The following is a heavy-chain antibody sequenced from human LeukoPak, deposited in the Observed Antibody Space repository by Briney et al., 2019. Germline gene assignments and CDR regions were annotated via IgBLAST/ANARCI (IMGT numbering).Heavy chain of an antibody. J-gene: IGHJ4*02. V-gene: IGHV3-21*01. CDR2: ISSSGSYI. CDR3: ARENCSGGSCYSNY. D-gene: IGHD2-15*01. CDR1: GFTFSSYS. Sequence: GGSLRLSCAASGFTFSSYSMNWVRQAPGKGLEWVSSISSSGSYIYYADSVKGRFTISRDNAKNSLYLQMNSLRAEDTAVYYCARENCSGGSCYSNYWGQGTLVTVSS.